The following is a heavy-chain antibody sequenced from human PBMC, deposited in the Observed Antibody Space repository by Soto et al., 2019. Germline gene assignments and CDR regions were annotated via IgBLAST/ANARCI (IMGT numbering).Heavy chain of an antibody. CDR1: GGSISSGGYY. J-gene: IGHJ5*02. CDR3: ARDPAP. CDR2: IDNRGRT. Sequence: QVQLQESGPGLVKPSQTLSLTCTVSGGSISSGGYYWSWIRQHPGKGLEWIGYIDNRGRTYYDPSLKSRVTISADTSKNQFSLQLSSVTDADTAVYYCARDPAPWGQGTLVTVSS. V-gene: IGHV4-31*03.